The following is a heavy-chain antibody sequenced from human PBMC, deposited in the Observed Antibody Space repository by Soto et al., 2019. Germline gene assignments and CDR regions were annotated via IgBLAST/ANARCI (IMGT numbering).Heavy chain of an antibody. D-gene: IGHD3-10*01. CDR2: IYISGST. CDR3: VRGLWFGQLYADL. J-gene: IGHJ5*02. V-gene: IGHV3-53*04. Sequence: EAQLVESGGGLVKPGGSLRLSCAASGFSVSSTDMSWVRQAPGKGLEWVSVIYISGSTRYADSLRGRFTTSRQNSEKTLFLQLMSLRHEDTAVYYCVRGLWFGQLYADLWGQGTLVTVSS. CDR1: GFSVSSTD.